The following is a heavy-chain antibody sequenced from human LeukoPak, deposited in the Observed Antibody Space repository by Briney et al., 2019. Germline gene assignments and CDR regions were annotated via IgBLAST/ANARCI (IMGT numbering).Heavy chain of an antibody. CDR2: ISAYNGNT. CDR1: GYTFTSYS. D-gene: IGHD1-26*01. J-gene: IGHJ4*02. CDR3: ARGLGGSGSYFLTFDY. V-gene: IGHV1-18*01. Sequence: ASVKVSFKASGYTFTSYSINWVRQAPGQGLEWMGWISAYNGNTKYAQKLQGRVTMTTDTSTSTAYMELRSLRSDDTAVYYCARGLGGSGSYFLTFDYWGQGTLVTVSS.